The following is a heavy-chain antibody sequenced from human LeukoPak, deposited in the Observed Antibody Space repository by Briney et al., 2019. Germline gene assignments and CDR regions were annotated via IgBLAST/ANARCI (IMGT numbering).Heavy chain of an antibody. CDR3: ARGRGNRSFGIFGVVIIANWFDP. CDR1: GYTFTSYD. J-gene: IGHJ5*02. CDR2: MNPNSGNT. V-gene: IGHV1-8*03. Sequence: ASVKVSCKASGYTFTSYDINWVRQATGQGLEWMGWMNPNSGNTGYAQKFQGRVTITRNTSISTAYMERSSLRSEDTAVYYCARGRGNRSFGIFGVVIIANWFDPWGQGTLVTVSS. D-gene: IGHD3-3*01.